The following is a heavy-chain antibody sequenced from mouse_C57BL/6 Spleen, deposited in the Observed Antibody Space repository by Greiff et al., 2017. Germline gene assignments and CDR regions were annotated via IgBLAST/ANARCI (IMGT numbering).Heavy chain of an antibody. Sequence: QVQLKESGPELVKPGASVKISCKASGYAFSSSWMNWVKQRPGKGLEWIGRIYPGDGDTTYNGKFTGKATLTADKSSSTAYMQLSSLTSEDSAVYFCARYYDYEDAMDDWGQGTSVTVSS. J-gene: IGHJ4*01. CDR2: IYPGDGDT. V-gene: IGHV1-82*01. CDR3: ARYYDYEDAMDD. D-gene: IGHD2-4*01. CDR1: GYAFSSSW.